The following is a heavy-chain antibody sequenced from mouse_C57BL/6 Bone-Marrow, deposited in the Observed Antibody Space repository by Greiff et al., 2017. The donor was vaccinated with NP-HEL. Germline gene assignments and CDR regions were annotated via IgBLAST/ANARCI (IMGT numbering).Heavy chain of an antibody. CDR1: DSEVFPIAY. CDR2: ILPSIGRK. D-gene: IGHD6-1*01. V-gene: IGHV15-2*01. J-gene: IGHJ4*01. Sequence: QVQLKESGSELRSPGSSVKLSCKDFDSEVFPIAYMSWVRQTPGHGFEWVGGILPSIGRKIYGEKFKDKATLDADTLSNTAYLELNSLTSDVSAIYYFALPGALYYYAIDYWGQGTSVTVSS. CDR3: ALPGALYYYAIDY.